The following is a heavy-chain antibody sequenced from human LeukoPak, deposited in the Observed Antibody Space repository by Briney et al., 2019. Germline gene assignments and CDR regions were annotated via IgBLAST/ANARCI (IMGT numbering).Heavy chain of an antibody. D-gene: IGHD2-15*01. CDR3: ARGYCSGGSCYSYYYYNYMDV. CDR2: IYHSGST. V-gene: IGHV4-38-2*02. CDR1: GSSISSGYY. J-gene: IGHJ6*03. Sequence: PSETLSLTCSVSGSSISSGYYWGWIRQPPGKGLEWIGTIYHSGSTSYDPSLKSRVTISLDTSKNQFSLNLNSVTAADTAVYYCARGYCSGGSCYSYYYYNYMDVWGKGTTVTVSS.